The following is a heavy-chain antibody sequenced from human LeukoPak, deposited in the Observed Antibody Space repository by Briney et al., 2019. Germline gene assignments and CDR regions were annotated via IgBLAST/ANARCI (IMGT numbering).Heavy chain of an antibody. D-gene: IGHD3-10*01. CDR2: IIPIFGTA. CDR3: ARGRKVTMPHGYYYYMDV. V-gene: IGHV1-69*13. Sequence: ASVKVSCKASGGTFSSYAISWVRQAPGQGLEWMGGIIPIFGTANYAQKFQGRVTITADESTSTAYMELSSLRSEDTAVYYCARGRKVTMPHGYYYYMDVWGKGTTVTVSS. J-gene: IGHJ6*03. CDR1: GGTFSSYA.